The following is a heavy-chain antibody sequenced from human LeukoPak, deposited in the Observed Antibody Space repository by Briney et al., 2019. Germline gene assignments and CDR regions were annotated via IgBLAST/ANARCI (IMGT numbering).Heavy chain of an antibody. J-gene: IGHJ4*02. Sequence: AETLSLTCTVSGGSISSSSYYWGWIRQPPGKGLEWILSIYYSGSPYYNPSLESRVTISVDTSKNQFSLNLSSVNAADTAVYYCARHSGGTYYTPLNNWGQGTLVTASS. CDR1: GGSISSSSYY. V-gene: IGHV4-39*01. D-gene: IGHD1-26*01. CDR2: IYYSGSP. CDR3: ARHSGGTYYTPLNN.